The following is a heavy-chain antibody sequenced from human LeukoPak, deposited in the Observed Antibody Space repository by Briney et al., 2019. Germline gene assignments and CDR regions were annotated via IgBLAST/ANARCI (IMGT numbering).Heavy chain of an antibody. J-gene: IGHJ4*02. Sequence: PGGSLRLXCAASGFTVSSNYMSWVRQAPGKGLEWVSVIYSGGSTYYADSVKGRFTISRDNSRNTLYLQMNSLRAEDTAVYYCAREIRLLTGYPAYYFDYWGQGTLVTVSS. CDR3: AREIRLLTGYPAYYFDY. D-gene: IGHD3-9*01. CDR1: GFTVSSNY. CDR2: IYSGGST. V-gene: IGHV3-66*02.